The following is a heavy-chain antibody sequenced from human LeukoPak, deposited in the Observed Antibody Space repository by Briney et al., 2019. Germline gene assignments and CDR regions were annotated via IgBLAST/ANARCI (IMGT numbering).Heavy chain of an antibody. CDR3: ASPYYDSSGYLGAFDI. Sequence: GGSLRLSCAASGFTVSSNYMSWVRQAPGKGLEWVSVIYSGGSTYYADSVKGRFTISRHNSKNTLYLQMNSLRAEDTAVYYCASPYYDSSGYLGAFDIWGQGTMVTVSS. J-gene: IGHJ3*02. V-gene: IGHV3-53*01. D-gene: IGHD3-22*01. CDR2: IYSGGST. CDR1: GFTVSSNY.